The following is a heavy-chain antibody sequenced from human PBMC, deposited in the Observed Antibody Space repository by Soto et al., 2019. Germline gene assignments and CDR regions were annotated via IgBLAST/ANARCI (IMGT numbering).Heavy chain of an antibody. CDR1: GGSISSGDYY. CDR2: IYYSGST. D-gene: IGHD3-16*01. CDR3: ARVDVMIANFDY. J-gene: IGHJ4*02. Sequence: SETLSLTCTVSGGSISSGDYYWSWIRQPPGKGLEWIGYIYYSGSTYYNPSLKSRVTISVDTSKNQFSLKLSSVTAADTAVYYCARVDVMIANFDYWGQGTLVTVSS. V-gene: IGHV4-30-4*01.